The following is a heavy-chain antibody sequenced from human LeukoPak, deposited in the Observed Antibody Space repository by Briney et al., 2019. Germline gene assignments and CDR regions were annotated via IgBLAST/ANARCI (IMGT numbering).Heavy chain of an antibody. V-gene: IGHV1-69*13. J-gene: IGHJ5*02. CDR3: ARDGAGYCSGGSCYWNWFDP. D-gene: IGHD2-15*01. Sequence: SVKVSCTASGGTFSSYAISWVRQAPGQGLEWMGGIIPIFGTANYAQKFQGRVTITADESTSTAYMELSSLRSEDTAVYYCARDGAGYCSGGSCYWNWFDPWGQGTLVTVSS. CDR1: GGTFSSYA. CDR2: IIPIFGTA.